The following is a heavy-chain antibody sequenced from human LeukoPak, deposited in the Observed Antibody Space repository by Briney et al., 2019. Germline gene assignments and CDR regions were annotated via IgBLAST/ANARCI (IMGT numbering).Heavy chain of an antibody. D-gene: IGHD1-7*01. CDR2: ISYDGRDK. J-gene: IGHJ4*02. CDR3: ARETGNYYFDF. Sequence: GGSLRLSCAASGFTFSSSVMHWVRQAPGKGLEWVAAISYDGRDKYFADSVKGRFTISRDNSKNTVYLQVNGLRAEDTAVYYCARETGNYYFDFWGQGTLVTVSS. CDR1: GFTFSSSV. V-gene: IGHV3-30*03.